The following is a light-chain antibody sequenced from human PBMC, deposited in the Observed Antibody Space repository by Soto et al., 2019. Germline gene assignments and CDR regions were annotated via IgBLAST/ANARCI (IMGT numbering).Light chain of an antibody. CDR1: QSLLQSDGKTH. J-gene: IGKJ5*01. V-gene: IGKV2D-29*01. CDR3: MQSTQFPNT. Sequence: DIVMTQSPLTLPVTPGQPASISCKSSQSLLQSDGKTHLYWYLQRQGQPPQLLIYEVIKRFSGVPHRFSGSGSGTDFTLKISRVEAEDVGVYYCMQSTQFPNTFGQGTRLEIK. CDR2: EVI.